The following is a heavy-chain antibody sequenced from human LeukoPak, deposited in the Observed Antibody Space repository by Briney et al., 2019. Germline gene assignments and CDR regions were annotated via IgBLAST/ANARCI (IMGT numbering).Heavy chain of an antibody. Sequence: GASVKVSCKASGYTFTSYGISWVRQAPGQGLEWMGWISAYNGNTNYAQKLQGRVTMTTDTSTSTAYMELRSLRSDDTAVYYCARARYCSSTSCPKVLYYYYYMDVWGKGTTVTVSS. CDR3: ARARYCSSTSCPKVLYYYYYMDV. CDR1: GYTFTSYG. V-gene: IGHV1-18*01. J-gene: IGHJ6*03. CDR2: ISAYNGNT. D-gene: IGHD2-2*01.